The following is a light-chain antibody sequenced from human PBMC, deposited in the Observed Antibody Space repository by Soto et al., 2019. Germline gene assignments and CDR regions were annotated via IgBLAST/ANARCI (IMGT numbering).Light chain of an antibody. CDR2: KAS. Sequence: DIQMTQSPSTLSASVGDTVTITCRASQRMSGWLAWRQQKPGKAPRLLIYKASTLEIGVPSRFSGSGSGTEFTLTISSLQSDDFATYYCQQYTTYWTFGQGTKVDIK. J-gene: IGKJ1*01. CDR3: QQYTTYWT. CDR1: QRMSGW. V-gene: IGKV1-5*03.